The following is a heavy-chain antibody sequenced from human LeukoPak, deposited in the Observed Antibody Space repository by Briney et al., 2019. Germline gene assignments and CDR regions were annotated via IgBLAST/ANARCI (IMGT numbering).Heavy chain of an antibody. CDR2: INPSGGST. CDR1: GYTFTSYD. V-gene: IGHV1-46*01. Sequence: GASVKVSCKASGYTFTSYDINWVRQAPGQGLEWMGIINPSGGSTGYAQKFQGRVTMTRDTSTSTVYMELSSLRSDDTAVYYCARDRDYYGSGSYGSNWFDPWGQGTLVTVSS. J-gene: IGHJ5*02. D-gene: IGHD3-10*01. CDR3: ARDRDYYGSGSYGSNWFDP.